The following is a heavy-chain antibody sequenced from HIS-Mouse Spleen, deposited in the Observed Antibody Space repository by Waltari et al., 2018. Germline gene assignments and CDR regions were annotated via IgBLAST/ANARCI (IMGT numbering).Heavy chain of an antibody. D-gene: IGHD7-27*01. CDR1: GGSISSYY. CDR2: IYYSGST. J-gene: IGHJ4*02. CDR3: ARQSNWGSGFDY. V-gene: IGHV4-59*08. Sequence: QVQLQESGPGLVKPSETLSLTCTVSGGSISSYYWSWIRQPPGKGLEWIGNIYYSGSTNYNPSLKSRVTISVDTSKNQFSRKLSSVTAADTAVYYCARQSNWGSGFDYWGQGTLVTVSS.